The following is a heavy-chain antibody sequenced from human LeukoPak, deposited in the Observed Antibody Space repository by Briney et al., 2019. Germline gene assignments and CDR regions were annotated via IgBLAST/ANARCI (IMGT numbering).Heavy chain of an antibody. CDR3: ARAYPDTAMAALYDP. CDR2: ISAYNGNT. V-gene: IGHV1-18*01. CDR1: GYTFTSYG. J-gene: IGHJ5*02. D-gene: IGHD5-18*01. Sequence: ASVKVACKASGYTFTSYGISWVRQAPGQVLEWMGWISAYNGNTNYAQKLQGRVTMTTDTSTSTAYMELRSLRSDDTAVYYCARAYPDTAMAALYDPWGQGTLVTVSS.